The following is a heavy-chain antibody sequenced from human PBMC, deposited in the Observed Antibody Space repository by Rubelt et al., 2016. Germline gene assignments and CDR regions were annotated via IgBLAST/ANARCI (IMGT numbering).Heavy chain of an antibody. CDR3: ARDFSYLAFDI. Sequence: VQLLDSGGGLVQPGGSLRLSCATSGFTFSNYAMSWVRQAPGKGLEWVSAISGSGGNTYYADFAKGRFTISRDDSRNTLYLHINSLRPEDTAMYYCARDFSYLAFDIWGLGTMVTVSS. CDR2: ISGSGGNT. D-gene: IGHD3-10*01. V-gene: IGHV3-23*01. J-gene: IGHJ3*02. CDR1: GFTFSNYA.